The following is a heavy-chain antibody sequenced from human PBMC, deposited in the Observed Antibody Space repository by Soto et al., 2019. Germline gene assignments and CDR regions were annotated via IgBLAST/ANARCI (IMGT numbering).Heavy chain of an antibody. V-gene: IGHV4-31*03. D-gene: IGHD2-2*03. CDR3: ARGAGYCSSTSCWGHYYGMDV. Sequence: QVQLQESGPGLVKPSQTLSLTCTVSGGSISSGGYYWSWIRQHPGKGLEWIGYIYYSGSTYYNPSLKSRVTISVDTSKNQFSLKLSSVTAADTAVYYCARGAGYCSSTSCWGHYYGMDVWGQGTTVTVSS. J-gene: IGHJ6*02. CDR2: IYYSGST. CDR1: GGSISSGGYY.